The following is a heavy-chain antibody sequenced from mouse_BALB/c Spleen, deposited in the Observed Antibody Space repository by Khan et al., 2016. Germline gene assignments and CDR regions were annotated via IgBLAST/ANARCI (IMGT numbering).Heavy chain of an antibody. J-gene: IGHJ2*01. Sequence: VQLKESGAELVRPGASVTLSCTASGFNIKDTYIYWVKQRPEQGLEWIGRIDPANGNIKYDPKFQGKAAITADTSSNAAYLQLSGLTSEDTAVYYCARSDDDDMCYFDYWGQGTTLTVSS. V-gene: IGHV14-3*02. CDR2: IDPANGNI. CDR1: GFNIKDTY. D-gene: IGHD2-4*01. CDR3: ARSDDDDMCYFDY.